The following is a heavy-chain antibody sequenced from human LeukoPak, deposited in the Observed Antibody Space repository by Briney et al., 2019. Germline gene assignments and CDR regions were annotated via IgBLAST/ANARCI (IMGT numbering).Heavy chain of an antibody. CDR3: ARDRLGPSFSVSHFDL. Sequence: GGSLRLFCATSGFTFVDYGLSWVRRAPGKGLEWLCAINYNGAITDYADSVKGRFTISRDNAKNSLYLRMDSLRAEDTALYYCARDRLGPSFSVSHFDLWGQGTLVTVSS. CDR1: GFTFVDYG. V-gene: IGHV3-20*04. CDR2: INYNGAIT. D-gene: IGHD3-3*02. J-gene: IGHJ4*02.